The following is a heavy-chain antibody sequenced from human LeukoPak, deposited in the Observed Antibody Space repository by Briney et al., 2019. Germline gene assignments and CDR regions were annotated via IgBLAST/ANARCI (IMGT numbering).Heavy chain of an antibody. Sequence: GGFLRLSCAASGFTFSNSAMTWVRQAPGKGLEWLSSITGGSDNSEYADSVKGRFSISRDNSKNTLFLQMSSLTAEDTAVYYCVRRWQELRSWGRGTLVTVSS. D-gene: IGHD1-1*01. CDR1: GFTFSNSA. CDR2: ITGGSDNS. V-gene: IGHV3-23*01. J-gene: IGHJ5*02. CDR3: VRRWQELRS.